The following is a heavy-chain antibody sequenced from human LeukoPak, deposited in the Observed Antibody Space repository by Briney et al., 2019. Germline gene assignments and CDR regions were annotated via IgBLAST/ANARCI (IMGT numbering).Heavy chain of an antibody. Sequence: ASVKVSCKASGYTFTSYYMHWVRQAPGQGLEWMGIINPSGGSTSYAQKFQGRVTMTTDTSTSTAYMELRSLRSDDTAVYYCARDLIDHYYYYMDVWGKGTTVTVSS. CDR1: GYTFTSYY. V-gene: IGHV1-46*01. J-gene: IGHJ6*03. D-gene: IGHD3-22*01. CDR3: ARDLIDHYYYYMDV. CDR2: INPSGGST.